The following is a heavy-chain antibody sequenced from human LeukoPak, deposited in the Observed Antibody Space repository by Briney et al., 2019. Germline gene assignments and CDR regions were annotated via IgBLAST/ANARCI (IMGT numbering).Heavy chain of an antibody. Sequence: PSVTLSLTCTVSGGSISSYYWSWIRQPPGKGLEWIGYIYYSGSTNYNPSLKSRVTISVDTSKNQFSLKLSSVTAADTAVYYCAREHMSVAGWFDPWGQGTLVTVSS. V-gene: IGHV4-59*01. J-gene: IGHJ5*02. CDR3: AREHMSVAGWFDP. CDR1: GGSISSYY. D-gene: IGHD2-21*01. CDR2: IYYSGST.